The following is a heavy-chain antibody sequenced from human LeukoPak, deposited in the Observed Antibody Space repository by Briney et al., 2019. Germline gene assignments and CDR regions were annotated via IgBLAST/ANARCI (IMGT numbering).Heavy chain of an antibody. Sequence: SETLSLTCAVYGGSFSGYYWSWIRQPPGKGLEWIGEINHSGSTNYNPSLKSRVTISVDTSKNQFSLKLSSVTAADTAVYYCARVRSYDFWSGYRYFDYWGQGTLVTVSS. CDR2: INHSGST. D-gene: IGHD3-3*01. CDR1: GGSFSGYY. V-gene: IGHV4-34*01. CDR3: ARVRSYDFWSGYRYFDY. J-gene: IGHJ4*02.